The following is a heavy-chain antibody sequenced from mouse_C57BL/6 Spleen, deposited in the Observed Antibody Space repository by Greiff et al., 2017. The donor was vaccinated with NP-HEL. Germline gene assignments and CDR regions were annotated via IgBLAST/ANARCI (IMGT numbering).Heavy chain of an antibody. CDR3: ARWTLRYEAMDY. D-gene: IGHD1-1*01. Sequence: EVQLQQSGPELVKPGASVKISCKASGYTFTDYYMNWVKQSHGKSLEWIGDINPNNGGTSYNQKFKGKATLTVDKSSSTAYMELRSLTSEDSAVYYCARWTLRYEAMDYWGQGTSVTVSS. J-gene: IGHJ4*01. V-gene: IGHV1-26*01. CDR2: INPNNGGT. CDR1: GYTFTDYY.